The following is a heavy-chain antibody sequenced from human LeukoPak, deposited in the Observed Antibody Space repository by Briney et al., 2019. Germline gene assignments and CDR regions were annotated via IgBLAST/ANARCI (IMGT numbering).Heavy chain of an antibody. CDR2: INPDGSEK. CDR1: GFSFGSSW. D-gene: IGHD5-18*01. V-gene: IGHV3-7*01. CDR3: ARDLAYSRLDY. J-gene: IGHJ4*02. Sequence: GGSLRLSCAASGFSFGSSWMDWVRQAPGKGLEWVASINPDGSEKYSVDSVEGRFTILRDNAKNLLYLQVNSLRVEDTAFYYCARDLAYSRLDYWGQGMLVTVSS.